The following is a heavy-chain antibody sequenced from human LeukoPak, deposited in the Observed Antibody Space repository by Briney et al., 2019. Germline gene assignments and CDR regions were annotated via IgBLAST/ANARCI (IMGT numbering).Heavy chain of an antibody. CDR3: AKSPTDTFYYFDY. J-gene: IGHJ4*02. D-gene: IGHD4-17*01. CDR1: GFTFSSYG. CDR2: ISYDGSNK. Sequence: GRSLRLSCAASGFTFSSYGMHWVRQAPGKGLEWVAVISYDGSNKYYADSVKGRFTISRDNSKNTLYLQMNSLRAEDTAVYYCAKSPTDTFYYFDYWGQGTLVTVSS. V-gene: IGHV3-30*18.